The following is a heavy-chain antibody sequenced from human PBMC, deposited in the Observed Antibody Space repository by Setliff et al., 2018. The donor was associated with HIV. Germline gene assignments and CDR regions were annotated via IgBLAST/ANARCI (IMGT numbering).Heavy chain of an antibody. Sequence: GESLKISCAPSGFTFSDYYLGWIRQAPGKGLEWVSYISSSSSYTNYADSVKGRFTISRDTAKNSLYLQMNSLRAEDTAVYYCARGIAARLGTYFDYWGQGTLVTVSS. V-gene: IGHV3-11*05. CDR2: ISSSSSYT. D-gene: IGHD6-6*01. CDR1: GFTFSDYY. CDR3: ARGIAARLGTYFDY. J-gene: IGHJ4*02.